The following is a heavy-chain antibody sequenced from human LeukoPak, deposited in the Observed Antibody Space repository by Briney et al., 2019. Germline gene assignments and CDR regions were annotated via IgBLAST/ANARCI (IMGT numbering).Heavy chain of an antibody. CDR2: IKLDGSDK. CDR1: GVSFNNFA. J-gene: IGHJ6*03. D-gene: IGHD3-10*01. Sequence: GGSLRLSCVASGVSFNNFAMSWIRQAPGKGLEWVANIKLDGSDKYYVDSVKGRFTISRDNAKNSLYLQMNSLRAEDTAVYYCARVFYYGSRYYYMDVWGKGTTVTISS. V-gene: IGHV3-7*01. CDR3: ARVFYYGSRYYYMDV.